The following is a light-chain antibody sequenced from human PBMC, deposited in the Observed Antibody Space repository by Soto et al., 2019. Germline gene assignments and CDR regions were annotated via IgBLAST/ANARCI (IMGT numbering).Light chain of an antibody. CDR1: SSGVENYNL. CDR2: EGS. J-gene: IGLJ2*01. Sequence: QSALTQPASVSGSPGQSITLSCTRTSSGVENYNLVSWYQHHPGKAPKLMIYEGSQRPSGVSDRFSGSQSGNTASLTISGVQAEDEADYYCSSYAGAVVFGGGTKVTVL. V-gene: IGLV2-23*01. CDR3: SSYAGAVV.